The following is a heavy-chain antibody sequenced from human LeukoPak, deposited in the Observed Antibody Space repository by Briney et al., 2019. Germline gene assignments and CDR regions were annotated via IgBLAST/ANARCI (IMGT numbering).Heavy chain of an antibody. J-gene: IGHJ4*02. CDR2: MYYSGST. D-gene: IGHD3-16*02. CDR3: ARQCYDYVWGTYPCYFDY. CDR1: GGSISSSSYY. Sequence: SETLSLTCSVSGGSISSSSYYWGWIRQPPGKGLEWIGSMYYSGSTYNNPSLKSRVTISVDTSKNQFYLKLRSVTAADTAVYYCARQCYDYVWGTYPCYFDYWGQGTLVTVSS. V-gene: IGHV4-39*01.